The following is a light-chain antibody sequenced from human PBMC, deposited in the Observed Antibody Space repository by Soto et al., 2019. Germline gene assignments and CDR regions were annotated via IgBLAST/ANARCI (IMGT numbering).Light chain of an antibody. Sequence: DIQMTQSPSSLSASVGDRVTITCRASQGISNYLAWYQQKPGKVPKLLIYAASTLQSGVPSRFSGSGSGTEFNLPISSLQPEDVATYYCQKYNSAPRTFGQGTKVEIK. V-gene: IGKV1-27*01. J-gene: IGKJ1*01. CDR2: AAS. CDR3: QKYNSAPRT. CDR1: QGISNY.